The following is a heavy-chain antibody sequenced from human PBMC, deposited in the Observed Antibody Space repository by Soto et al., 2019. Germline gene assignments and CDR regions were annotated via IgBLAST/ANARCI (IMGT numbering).Heavy chain of an antibody. J-gene: IGHJ4*02. CDR3: AKWPPPRAYCGGDCFFDY. D-gene: IGHD2-21*02. CDR2: ISGSGGST. Sequence: EVQLLESGGGLVQPGGSLRLSCAASGFTFISYAMSWVRQAPGKGLEWVSAISGSGGSTHYADSVKGRCTIARDKPKNTLDLQVDSLRAEDTAVYYCAKWPPPRAYCGGDCFFDYWGQGTLVTVSS. CDR1: GFTFISYA. V-gene: IGHV3-23*01.